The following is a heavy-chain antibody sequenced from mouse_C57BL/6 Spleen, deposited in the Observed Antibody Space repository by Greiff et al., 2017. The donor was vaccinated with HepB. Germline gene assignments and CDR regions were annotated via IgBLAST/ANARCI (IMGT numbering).Heavy chain of an antibody. CDR2: ISYDGSN. D-gene: IGHD2-2*01. Sequence: EVKLMDSGPGLVKPSQSLSLTCSVTGYSITSGYYWNWIRQFPGNKLEWMGYISYDGSNNYNPSLKNRISITRDTSKNQFFLKLNSVTTEDTATYYCASLMVTNAMDYWGQGTSVTVSS. V-gene: IGHV3-6*01. CDR3: ASLMVTNAMDY. J-gene: IGHJ4*01. CDR1: GYSITSGYY.